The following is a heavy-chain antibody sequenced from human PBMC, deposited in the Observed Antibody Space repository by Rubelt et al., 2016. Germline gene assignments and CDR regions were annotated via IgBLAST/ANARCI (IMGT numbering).Heavy chain of an antibody. CDR3: ARGLACNSGACWGSGMDV. Sequence: QVQLVQSGAEAKKPGSSVKVSCKIFGDSFSSYAITWVRQAPGQGLEWMGRIIPLVGIANYAQRFQGRVTITADKTANTTDRELRSLGSEETGVYCCARGLACNSGACWGSGMDVWGQGTTVTVSS. V-gene: IGHV1-69*04. CDR1: GDSFSSYA. CDR2: IIPLVGIA. D-gene: IGHD2-8*01. J-gene: IGHJ6*02.